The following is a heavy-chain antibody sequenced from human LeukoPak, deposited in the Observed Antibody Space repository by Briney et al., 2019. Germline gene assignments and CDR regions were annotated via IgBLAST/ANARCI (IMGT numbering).Heavy chain of an antibody. J-gene: IGHJ4*02. Sequence: AGGSLRLSCAASGFTFSSYGMHWVRQAPGKGLEWVAFIRYDGSNKYYADSVKGRFTISRDNSKNTLYLQMNSLRAEDTAVYYCAKDLNPRFDYGDGGEYWGQGTLVTVSS. V-gene: IGHV3-30*02. CDR3: AKDLNPRFDYGDGGEY. CDR2: IRYDGSNK. CDR1: GFTFSSYG. D-gene: IGHD4-17*01.